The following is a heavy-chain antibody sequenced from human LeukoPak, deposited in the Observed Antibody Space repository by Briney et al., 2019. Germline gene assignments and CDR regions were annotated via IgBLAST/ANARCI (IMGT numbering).Heavy chain of an antibody. CDR2: IVVGSGNT. Sequence: SVKVSCKASGYTFTNNHISWVRQAPGQGLEWMGWIVVGSGNTNYAQKFQERVTITRDMSTSTAYMELSSLRSEDTAVYYCAAGPAMVYYWGQGTLVTVSS. J-gene: IGHJ4*02. CDR1: GYTFTNNH. V-gene: IGHV1-58*02. CDR3: AAGPAMVYY. D-gene: IGHD5-18*01.